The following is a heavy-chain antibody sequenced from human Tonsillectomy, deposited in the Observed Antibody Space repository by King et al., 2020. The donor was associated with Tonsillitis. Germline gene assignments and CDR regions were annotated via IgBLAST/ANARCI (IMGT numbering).Heavy chain of an antibody. D-gene: IGHD1-26*01. Sequence: QVQLQESGPGLVKPSETLSLTCTVSGGSISSGSYYWGWIRQPPGKGLEWIGSIHYSGSTYYNPSLRSRVTISVDTSKNQFSLKLNSVTAADTAVYFCARTSGSYVYWGQGTLVTVSS. CDR1: GGSISSGSYY. J-gene: IGHJ4*02. CDR2: IHYSGST. V-gene: IGHV4-39*01. CDR3: ARTSGSYVY.